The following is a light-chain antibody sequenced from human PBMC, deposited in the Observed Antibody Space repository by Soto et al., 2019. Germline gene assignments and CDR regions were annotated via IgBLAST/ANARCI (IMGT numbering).Light chain of an antibody. V-gene: IGKV3-15*01. J-gene: IGKJ2*01. Sequence: EIVMTQSPATLSVSPGERATLSCRASQSVSSNLAWYQQQPGQAPRLLIYGASTRATGSPARFSGSRSGTEFTLTISSLQSEDYAVYYCQQYNNWPYTFGQGTKLEIK. CDR1: QSVSSN. CDR3: QQYNNWPYT. CDR2: GAS.